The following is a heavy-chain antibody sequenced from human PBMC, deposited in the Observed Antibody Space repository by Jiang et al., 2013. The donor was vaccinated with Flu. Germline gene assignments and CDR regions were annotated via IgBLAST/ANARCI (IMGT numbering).Heavy chain of an antibody. D-gene: IGHD2-8*01. CDR2: IWYDGSNK. J-gene: IGHJ4*02. V-gene: IGHV3-33*06. CDR1: GFTFRSYG. Sequence: VQLLESGGGVVQPGGSLRLSCAASGFTFRSYGMHWVRQAPGKGLEWVAVIWYDGSNKYYADSVKGRFTISRDNFKNTLYLQMNILRAEDTAVYYCAKDQSGMGYGVERGYFDYWGQGTLVTVSS. CDR3: AKDQSGMGYGVERGYFDY.